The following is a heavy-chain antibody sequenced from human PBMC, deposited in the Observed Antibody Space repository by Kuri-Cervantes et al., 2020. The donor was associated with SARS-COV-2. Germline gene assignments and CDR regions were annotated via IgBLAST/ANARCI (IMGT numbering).Heavy chain of an antibody. CDR2: ISETGGT. V-gene: IGHV4-59*01. J-gene: IGHJ5*02. CDR1: GGSLNNYY. Sequence: GSLRLSCAVYGGSLNNYYWSWIRQSPGKGLEWIGYISETGGTNYNPSLKSRVTMSVDISKNQFSLKMNSVNAADTAVYYCARGTTPVYVSGPLWFHLDLWGQGTLVTVSS. D-gene: IGHD3-10*01. CDR3: ARGTTPVYVSGPLWFHLDL.